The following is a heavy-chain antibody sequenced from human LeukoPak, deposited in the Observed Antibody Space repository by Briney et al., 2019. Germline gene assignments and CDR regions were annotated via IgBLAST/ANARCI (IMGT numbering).Heavy chain of an antibody. CDR2: ISSSSSYI. J-gene: IGHJ5*02. CDR3: AREVRGVIPWFDP. V-gene: IGHV3-21*01. D-gene: IGHD3-10*01. CDR1: GFTFSSYS. Sequence: GGSLRLSCAASGFTFSSYSMNWVRQAPGKGLEWVSSISSSSSYIYYADSVKGRFTISRDNAKNSLYLQMNSLRAGDTAVYYCAREVRGVIPWFDPWGQGTLVTVSS.